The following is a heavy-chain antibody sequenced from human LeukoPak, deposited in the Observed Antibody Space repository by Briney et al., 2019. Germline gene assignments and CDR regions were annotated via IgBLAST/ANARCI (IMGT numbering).Heavy chain of an antibody. CDR3: ARADDYGDFDY. V-gene: IGHV1-46*01. CDR2: INPDGGSP. CDR1: GYTFTSYY. Sequence: ASVKVSCKTSGYTFTSYYMHWVRQAPGQGLEWMGIINPDGGSPTYAQKFQGRVTMTRDTSTSTIYMELSSLRSEDTAVYYCARADDYGDFDYWGQGTLVTVSS. D-gene: IGHD4-17*01. J-gene: IGHJ4*02.